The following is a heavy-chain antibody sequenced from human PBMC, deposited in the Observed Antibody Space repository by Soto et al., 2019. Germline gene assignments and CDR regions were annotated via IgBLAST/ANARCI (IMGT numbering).Heavy chain of an antibody. J-gene: IGHJ6*02. Sequence: SETLSLTCTVSGGSISSTDHYWGWVRQPPGKGLEWLGSIYFAGSTFHNPALKSRATISVDTSRNQFSLRLTTVTASDTAVYYCARLVFHCLRGSCDDYSFYGLDVWGQVTTVT. CDR3: ARLVFHCLRGSCDDYSFYGLDV. CDR2: IYFAGST. D-gene: IGHD2-15*01. CDR1: GGSISSTDHY. V-gene: IGHV4-39*01.